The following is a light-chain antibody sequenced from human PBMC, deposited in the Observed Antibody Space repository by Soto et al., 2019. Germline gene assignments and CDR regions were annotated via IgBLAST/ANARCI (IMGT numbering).Light chain of an antibody. CDR1: TSDVGSYNL. CDR2: EVT. CDR3: CSHAGSSTHVV. J-gene: IGLJ2*01. Sequence: QSALTQPASVSGSPGQSITISCTGTTSDVGSYNLVSWYQHHPGKAPRLMIFEVTRRPSGVSNRFSGSKSGNTASLTISGLLAEDEADYYCCSHAGSSTHVVFGGGTKLPS. V-gene: IGLV2-23*02.